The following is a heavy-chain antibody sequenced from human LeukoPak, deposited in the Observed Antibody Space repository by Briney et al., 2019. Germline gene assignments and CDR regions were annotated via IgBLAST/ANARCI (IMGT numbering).Heavy chain of an antibody. CDR1: GFTFSSYG. CDR3: ALTGYPDY. CDR2: IKQDGSEK. D-gene: IGHD3-9*01. J-gene: IGHJ4*02. V-gene: IGHV3-7*03. Sequence: GRSLRLSCAASGFTFSSYGMHWVRQAPGKGLEWVANIKQDGSEKYYVDSVKGRFTISRDNAKNSLYLQMNSLRAEDTAVYYCALTGYPDYWGQGTLVTVSS.